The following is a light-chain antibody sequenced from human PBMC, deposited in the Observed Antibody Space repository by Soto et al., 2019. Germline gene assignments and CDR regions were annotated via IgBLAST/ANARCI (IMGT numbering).Light chain of an antibody. CDR3: QSYDSSLSV. J-gene: IGLJ1*01. CDR1: SSNIGAGYD. CDR2: GNS. Sequence: QSVLTQPPSVSWAPGQRVTISCTGSSSNIGAGYDVHWYQQLPGTAPKLLIYGNSNRPSGVPDRFSGSKSGTSASLAITGLQAEDEADYYCQSYDSSLSVFGTGTKLTVL. V-gene: IGLV1-40*01.